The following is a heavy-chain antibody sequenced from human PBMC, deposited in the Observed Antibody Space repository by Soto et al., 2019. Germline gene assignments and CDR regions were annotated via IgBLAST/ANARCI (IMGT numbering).Heavy chain of an antibody. V-gene: IGHV4-39*01. D-gene: IGHD1-1*01. CDR1: GGSISSSSYY. J-gene: IGHJ5*02. CDR2: IYYSGST. Sequence: TSETLSLTCTVSGGSISSSSYYWGWIRQPPGKGLEWIGSIYYSGSTYYNPSLKSRVTISVDTSKNQFSLKLSSVTAADTAVYYCVRHGIWNNLPDWLDPWGQGTLVTVSS. CDR3: VRHGIWNNLPDWLDP.